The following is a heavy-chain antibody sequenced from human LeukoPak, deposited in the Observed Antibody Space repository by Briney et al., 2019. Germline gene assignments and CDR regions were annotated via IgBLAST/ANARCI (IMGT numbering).Heavy chain of an antibody. J-gene: IGHJ4*02. D-gene: IGHD1-26*01. Sequence: RRSLKLGWTASGFPLNSRWMHWVRQAPGKGQMWVSRIENDGSATTYAESVKGRFTISRDDAKNTLYLQMNSLRLDDTAVYFCVRGGARSHDYWGQGTLVTVSS. CDR2: IENDGSAT. CDR1: GFPLNSRW. V-gene: IGHV3-74*03. CDR3: VRGGARSHDY.